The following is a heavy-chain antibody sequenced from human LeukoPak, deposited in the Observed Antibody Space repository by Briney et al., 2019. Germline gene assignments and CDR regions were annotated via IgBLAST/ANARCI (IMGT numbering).Heavy chain of an antibody. CDR3: ARDWNWNDVGAFDI. V-gene: IGHV4-61*02. Sequence: PSETLSLTCTVSGGSISSGSSFWTWIRQPAGKGLEWIGRIYTGGSTNYNPSLKSRVTISVDTSKNQFSLRLSSVTAADTAVYYCARDWNWNDVGAFDIWGQGTMVTVSS. D-gene: IGHD1-1*01. CDR1: GGSISSGSSF. J-gene: IGHJ3*02. CDR2: IYTGGST.